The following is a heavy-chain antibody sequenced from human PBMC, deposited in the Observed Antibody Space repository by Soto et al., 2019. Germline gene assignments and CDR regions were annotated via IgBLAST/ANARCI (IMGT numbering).Heavy chain of an antibody. Sequence: QVQLVESGGGVVQPGRSLRLSCAASGFTFSSYGMHWVRQAPGKGLEWVAVIWYDGSNKYYADSVKGRFTISRDNSKNTLYLQMNSLRAEDTAVYYCARDRARFLEWLREQEGAFDIWGQGTMVTVSS. V-gene: IGHV3-33*01. CDR1: GFTFSSYG. CDR2: IWYDGSNK. J-gene: IGHJ3*02. CDR3: ARDRARFLEWLREQEGAFDI. D-gene: IGHD3-3*01.